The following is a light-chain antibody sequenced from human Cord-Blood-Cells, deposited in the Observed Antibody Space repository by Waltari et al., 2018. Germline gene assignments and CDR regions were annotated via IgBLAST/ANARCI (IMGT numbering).Light chain of an antibody. CDR2: EGS. V-gene: IGLV2-23*01. CDR3: CSYAGSSTLV. J-gene: IGLJ3*02. Sequence: ALTQPASVSGSPGQSITISCTGTSSDVGSYNLVSWYQQHPGKAPKLMIYEGSKRPSGVSNRFSGSKSGNTASLTISGLQAEDEADYYCCSYAGSSTLVFGGGTKLTVL. CDR1: SSDVGSYNL.